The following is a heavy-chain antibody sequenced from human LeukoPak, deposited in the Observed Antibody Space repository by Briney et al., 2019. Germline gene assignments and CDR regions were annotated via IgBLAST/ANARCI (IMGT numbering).Heavy chain of an antibody. Sequence: PSETLSLTCTVSGGSISSGGYSWSWIRQPPGKGLEWIGYIYHSGSTNYNPSLKSRVTISVDTSKNQFSLKLSSVTAADTAVYYCARGCSNHGRDTEPNWFDPWGQGTLVTVSS. V-gene: IGHV4-30-2*01. J-gene: IGHJ5*02. CDR2: IYHSGST. CDR1: GGSISSGGYS. CDR3: ARGCSNHGRDTEPNWFDP. D-gene: IGHD4-11*01.